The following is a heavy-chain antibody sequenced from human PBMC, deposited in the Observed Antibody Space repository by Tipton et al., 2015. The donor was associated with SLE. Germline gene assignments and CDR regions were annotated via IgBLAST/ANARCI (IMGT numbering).Heavy chain of an antibody. CDR1: GGSISSYY. D-gene: IGHD4-23*01. CDR3: ARAGVVTPFDY. J-gene: IGHJ4*02. V-gene: IGHV4-39*07. Sequence: TLSLTCTVSGGSISSYYWGWIRRPPGKGLEWIGSIFYSGSFSGGSTYYNPSLKSRVTISVDTSKNQFSLKLSSVTAADTAVYYCARAGVVTPFDYWGQGTLVTVSS. CDR2: IFYSGSFSGGST.